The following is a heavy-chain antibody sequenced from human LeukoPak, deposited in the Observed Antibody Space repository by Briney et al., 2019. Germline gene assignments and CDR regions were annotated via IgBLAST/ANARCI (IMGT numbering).Heavy chain of an antibody. Sequence: GGSLRLSCAASGFTFSSYAMHWVRQAPGKGLEYVSAISSNGGSTYYANSVKGRFTISRDNSKNTLCLQMGSLRAEDIAVYYCARNEYSSSSVYDYWGQGTLVTVSS. CDR3: ARNEYSSSSVYDY. CDR2: ISSNGGST. D-gene: IGHD6-6*01. V-gene: IGHV3-64*01. J-gene: IGHJ4*02. CDR1: GFTFSSYA.